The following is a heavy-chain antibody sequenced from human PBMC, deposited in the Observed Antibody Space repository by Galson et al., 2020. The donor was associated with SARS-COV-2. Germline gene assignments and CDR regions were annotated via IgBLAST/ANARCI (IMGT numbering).Heavy chain of an antibody. CDR2: TDWDGDK. CDR3: ARIDSSGCRGNY. D-gene: IGHD6-19*01. CDR1: GFSLTTGGVC. Sequence: SGPTLVKPTQTLTLTCTFSGFSLTTGGVCVNWIRQPPGKALEWFARTDWDGDKYYSTSLKTRLTISKDTSKNQVVLTMTDMDPVDTATYYCARIDSSGCRGNYWGQGTPVTVSS. V-gene: IGHV2-70*11. J-gene: IGHJ4*02.